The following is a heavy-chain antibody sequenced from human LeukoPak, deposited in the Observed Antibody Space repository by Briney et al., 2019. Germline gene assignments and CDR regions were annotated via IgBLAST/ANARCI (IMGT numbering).Heavy chain of an antibody. CDR1: GGSISSYY. CDR2: IYTSGST. Sequence: PSETLSLTCTVSGGSISSYYWSWIRQPAGKGLEWIGRIYTSGSTNYNPSLKSRVTMSVDTSKNQFSLKLSSVTAADTAVYYCARQMTTLTMGRTFDRWGQGTMVTVSS. CDR3: ARQMTTLTMGRTFDR. J-gene: IGHJ3*02. D-gene: IGHD4-17*01. V-gene: IGHV4-4*07.